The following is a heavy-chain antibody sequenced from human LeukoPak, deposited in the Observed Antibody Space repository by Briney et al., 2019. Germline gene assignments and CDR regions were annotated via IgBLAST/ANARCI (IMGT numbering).Heavy chain of an antibody. J-gene: IGHJ5*02. CDR1: GFTFSTYW. CDR2: MRRDGNEI. Sequence: PGGSLRLSCSASGFTFSTYWMSWVRQAPGKGLEWVANMRRDGNEIYYLDSVRGRFTISRDNAKNSLYLQMNSLRAEDTAVYYCAKDLYSSGHNNWFDPWGQGTLVTVSS. CDR3: AKDLYSSGHNNWFDP. D-gene: IGHD6-19*01. V-gene: IGHV3-7*01.